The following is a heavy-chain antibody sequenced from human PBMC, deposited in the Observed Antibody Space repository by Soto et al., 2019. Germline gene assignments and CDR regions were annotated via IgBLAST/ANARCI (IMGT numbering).Heavy chain of an antibody. V-gene: IGHV5-51*01. CDR3: ARRVFDGGRNTYSFDY. J-gene: IGHJ4*02. D-gene: IGHD3-16*01. CDR2: IYPGDSDT. CDR1: GYNFTSYW. Sequence: GESLKISCKGSGYNFTSYWIGWVRQMPGKGLEWMGIIYPGDSDTRYSPSFQGQVTISADKSISTAYLQWSSLKASDTAMYYCARRVFDGGRNTYSFDYWGQGTLVTVSA.